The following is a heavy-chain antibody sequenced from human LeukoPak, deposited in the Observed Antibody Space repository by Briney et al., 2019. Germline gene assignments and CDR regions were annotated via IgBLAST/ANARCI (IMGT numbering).Heavy chain of an antibody. J-gene: IGHJ4*02. Sequence: GRSLRLSCSASGFTFDDFAMHWVRQVPGRGLEWVATISWNSDGSGYADSVKGRFTIPRDNAKNSLYLQMNSLKPEDSALYYCTKMGPTPYAFDHWGLGTLVTVSS. CDR3: TKMGPTPYAFDH. D-gene: IGHD1-26*01. V-gene: IGHV3-9*01. CDR1: GFTFDDFA. CDR2: ISWNSDGS.